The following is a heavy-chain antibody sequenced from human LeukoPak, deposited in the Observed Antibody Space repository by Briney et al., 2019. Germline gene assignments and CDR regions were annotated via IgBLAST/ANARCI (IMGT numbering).Heavy chain of an antibody. CDR1: GFTFSSYS. V-gene: IGHV3-21*01. CDR3: ARAPPLWFGELNYWYFDL. D-gene: IGHD3-10*01. Sequence: GGSLRLSCAASGFTFSSYSMNWVRQAPGKGLEWVSSISSSSSYIYYADSVKGRFTISRDNAKNSLYLQMNSLRAEDTAVYYCARAPPLWFGELNYWYFDLWGRGTLVTVSS. J-gene: IGHJ2*01. CDR2: ISSSSSYI.